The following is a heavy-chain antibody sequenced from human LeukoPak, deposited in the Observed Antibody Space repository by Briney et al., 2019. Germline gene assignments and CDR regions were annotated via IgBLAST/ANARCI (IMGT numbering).Heavy chain of an antibody. D-gene: IGHD2-15*01. V-gene: IGHV3-23*01. Sequence: PGGSLRLSCAASGFTFSAYAMSWVRQAPGKGLEWVSSISGSGGYTYYADFVKGRFTISRDNSKNTLYLQINSLRAEDTAVYYCAKDRGFDCTGGRCRFDPWGQGTLVTVSS. CDR1: GFTFSAYA. CDR3: AKDRGFDCTGGRCRFDP. CDR2: ISGSGGYT. J-gene: IGHJ5*02.